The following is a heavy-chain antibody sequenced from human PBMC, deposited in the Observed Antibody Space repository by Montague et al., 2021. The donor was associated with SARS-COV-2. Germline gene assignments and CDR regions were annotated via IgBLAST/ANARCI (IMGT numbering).Heavy chain of an antibody. CDR3: ARGSGWMGNAFDI. CDR2: IYYSGST. D-gene: IGHD6-19*01. V-gene: IGHV4-59*01. CDR1: GGSISSYY. Sequence: SETLSLTCTVSGGSISSYYWSWIRQPPGKGLEWIGYIYYSGSTNXNPSLKSRVTISVDTSKNQISLKLSSVTAADTAVYYCARGSGWMGNAFDIWGQGTMVTVSS. J-gene: IGHJ3*02.